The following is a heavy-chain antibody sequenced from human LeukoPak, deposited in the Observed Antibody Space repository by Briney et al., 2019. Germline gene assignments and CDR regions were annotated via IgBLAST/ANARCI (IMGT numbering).Heavy chain of an antibody. CDR1: GGTFSSYA. CDR2: IIPIFGTA. D-gene: IGHD5-24*01. V-gene: IGHV1-69*13. Sequence: ASVKVSCKASGGTFSSYAISWVRQAPGQGLEWMGGIIPIFGTANYAQKFQGRVTITADESTSTAYMELSSLRSEDTAVYYCARDPVVIDGYNVHDAFDIWGQGTMVTVSS. CDR3: ARDPVVIDGYNVHDAFDI. J-gene: IGHJ3*02.